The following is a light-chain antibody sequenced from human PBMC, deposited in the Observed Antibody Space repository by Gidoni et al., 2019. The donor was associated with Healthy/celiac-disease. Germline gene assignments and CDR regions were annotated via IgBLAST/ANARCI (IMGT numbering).Light chain of an antibody. J-gene: IGKJ1*01. CDR2: AAS. Sequence: DIQMTQSPSSVSASVGDRVTITCRASQGISSWLAWYQHKPGKAPKPLSYAASSLQSGVPSRFSGRGSGTDFTLTISSLQPEDFATYYCQQANSFPWTFGKGTKVEIK. V-gene: IGKV1-12*01. CDR1: QGISSW. CDR3: QQANSFPWT.